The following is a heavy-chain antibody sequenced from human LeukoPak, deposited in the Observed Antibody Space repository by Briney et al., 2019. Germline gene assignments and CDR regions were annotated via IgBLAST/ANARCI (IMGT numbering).Heavy chain of an antibody. CDR2: IKQDGSEK. CDR1: GFTFISYW. V-gene: IGHV3-7*01. Sequence: GGSLRLSCAASGFTFISYWMSWVRQAPGKGLEWVANIKQDGSEKYYVDSVKGRFTISRDNAKNSLYLQMSSLRAEDTAVYYCARVRDGYKPPKLSSYYYMDVWGKGTTVTISS. CDR3: ARVRDGYKPPKLSSYYYMDV. J-gene: IGHJ6*03. D-gene: IGHD5-24*01.